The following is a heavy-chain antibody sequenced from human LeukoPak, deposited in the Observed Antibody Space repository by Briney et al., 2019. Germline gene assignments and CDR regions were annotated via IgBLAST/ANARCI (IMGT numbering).Heavy chain of an antibody. CDR2: IYPGDSDT. CDR1: GYSSTSYW. V-gene: IGHV5-51*01. CDR3: ARPPANYYGTGSYYSY. D-gene: IGHD3-10*01. Sequence: GESLKIYCKGSGYSSTSYWIGWVRQTPGKGLEWMGSIYPGDSDTRYSPSFQGQVTISADKSISTAYLQWSSLKASDTAMYYCARPPANYYGTGSYYSYWGQGTLVTVSS. J-gene: IGHJ4*02.